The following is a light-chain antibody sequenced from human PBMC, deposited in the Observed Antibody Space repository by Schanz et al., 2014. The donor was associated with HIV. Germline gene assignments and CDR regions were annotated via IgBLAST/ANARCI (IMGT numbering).Light chain of an antibody. V-gene: IGLV2-14*03. Sequence: QSALTQPASVSGSLGQSITISCTGTSGDVGRYDYVSWYQQHPGQAPKLLIYDVTYRPSGISNRFSGSKSANTASLTISGLQTEDEADYYCCSYAGSGTSNWVFGGGTKLTVL. CDR2: DVT. J-gene: IGLJ3*02. CDR1: SGDVGRYDY. CDR3: CSYAGSGTSNWV.